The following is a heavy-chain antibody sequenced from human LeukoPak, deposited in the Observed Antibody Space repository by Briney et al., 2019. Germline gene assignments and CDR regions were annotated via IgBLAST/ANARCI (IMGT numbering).Heavy chain of an antibody. D-gene: IGHD2-21*01. CDR2: IYHSGST. V-gene: IGHV4-38-2*02. CDR3: ARWLGGDFFDY. CDR1: GYSISSGYY. Sequence: SETLSLTCTVSGYSISSGYYWGWIRQPPGKGLEWIGEIYHSGSTNYNPSLKSRVTISVDKSKNQFSLKLSSVTAADTAVYYCARWLGGDFFDYWGQGTLVTVSS. J-gene: IGHJ4*02.